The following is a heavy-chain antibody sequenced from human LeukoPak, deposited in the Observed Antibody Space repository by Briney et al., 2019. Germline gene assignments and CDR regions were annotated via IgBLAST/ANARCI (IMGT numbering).Heavy chain of an antibody. D-gene: IGHD3-22*01. Sequence: SETLSLTCTVSGGSISGHYWSWIRQPPGKGLEWIGSTSSSGSINYNPSLRSRVTISVDTSKNQLSLNLSSVTAADTAVHYCARQFYHDGSGTKGAFDIWGQGTMVTVSS. CDR1: GGSISGHY. CDR3: ARQFYHDGSGTKGAFDI. J-gene: IGHJ3*02. CDR2: TSSSGSI. V-gene: IGHV4-59*11.